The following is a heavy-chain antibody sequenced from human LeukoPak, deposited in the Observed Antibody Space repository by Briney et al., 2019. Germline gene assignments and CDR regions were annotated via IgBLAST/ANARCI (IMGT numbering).Heavy chain of an antibody. J-gene: IGHJ4*02. V-gene: IGHV3-7*01. CDR1: GFTFSSFW. D-gene: IGHD6-13*01. Sequence: GGSLRLSCAASGFTFSSFWMTWVRQAPGKGLEFMSNINQDGSVKNYVDSVKGRFTISRDNAKNSLYLRMDSLGVDDTAVYYCARDPAYSSFDYWGQGALVIVSS. CDR2: INQDGSVK. CDR3: ARDPAYSSFDY.